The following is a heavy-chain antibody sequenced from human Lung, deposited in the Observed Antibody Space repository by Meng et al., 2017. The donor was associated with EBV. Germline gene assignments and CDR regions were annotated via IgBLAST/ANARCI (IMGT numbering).Heavy chain of an antibody. D-gene: IGHD1-7*01. CDR2: TYYRSKWYN. J-gene: IGHJ4*02. V-gene: IGHV6-1*01. Sequence: VHLQPPGPGLVKPSQTLSLTCAIPGDSVSSNSAAWNWIRQSPSRGLEWLGRTYYRSKWYNDYAVSVKSRITINPDTSKNQFSLQLNSVTPEDTAVYYCASSRPLAGNWNYHYWGQGTLVTVSS. CDR3: ASSRPLAGNWNYHY. CDR1: GDSVSSNSAA.